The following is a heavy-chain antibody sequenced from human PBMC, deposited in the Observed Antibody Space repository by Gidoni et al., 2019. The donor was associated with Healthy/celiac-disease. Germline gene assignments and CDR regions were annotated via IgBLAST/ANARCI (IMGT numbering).Heavy chain of an antibody. J-gene: IGHJ6*02. V-gene: IGHV3-23*01. CDR1: GFTFSSYA. CDR3: AKPFYSSTRLSCMDV. CDR2: ISGSGGST. D-gene: IGHD2-2*01. Sequence: EVQLLESGGGLVQPGGSLRLSCAASGFTFSSYAMSWVRQAPGKGVEWVSAISGSGGSTYYADSVKGRFTISRDNSKNTLYLQMNSLRAEDTAVYYCAKPFYSSTRLSCMDVWGQGTTVTVSS.